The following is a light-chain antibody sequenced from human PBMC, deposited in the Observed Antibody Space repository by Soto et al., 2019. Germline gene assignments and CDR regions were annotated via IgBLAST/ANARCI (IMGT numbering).Light chain of an antibody. Sequence: QSALTQPPSASGSPGQSVTISCSGTSSYVGDYNYVSWYQQHPNKAPTLMIYEVSERPSGVPDRFSGSKSGNTASLTVSGLQAEDEADYYCSSYAGSNNLVFGGGTKLTVL. CDR2: EVS. J-gene: IGLJ2*01. CDR1: SSYVGDYNY. V-gene: IGLV2-8*01. CDR3: SSYAGSNNLV.